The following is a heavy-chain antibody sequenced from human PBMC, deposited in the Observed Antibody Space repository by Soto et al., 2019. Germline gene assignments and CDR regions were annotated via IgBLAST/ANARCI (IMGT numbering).Heavy chain of an antibody. Sequence: GASVKVSCKASGYTFTSYATHWVRQAPGQRLEWMGWINAGNGNTKYSQKFQGRVTMTRDTSTSTVYMELSSLRSEDTAVYYCARSRTWIQIDYWGQGTLVTVS. CDR1: GYTFTSYA. V-gene: IGHV1-3*01. J-gene: IGHJ4*02. CDR3: ARSRTWIQIDY. D-gene: IGHD5-18*01. CDR2: INAGNGNT.